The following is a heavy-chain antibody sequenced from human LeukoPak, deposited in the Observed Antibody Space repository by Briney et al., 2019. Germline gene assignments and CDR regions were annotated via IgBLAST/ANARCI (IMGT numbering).Heavy chain of an antibody. Sequence: ASVKVSCKASGYSXSSYYMDWVRQAPGQGLEWMGIINPSGGSTSYAQKFQGRVTMTRDTSTSTVYMELSSLRSEDTAVYYYARGGMAEDYFDYWGQGTLVTVSS. V-gene: IGHV1-46*01. J-gene: IGHJ4*02. D-gene: IGHD5-24*01. CDR1: GYSXSSYY. CDR2: INPSGGST. CDR3: ARGGMAEDYFDY.